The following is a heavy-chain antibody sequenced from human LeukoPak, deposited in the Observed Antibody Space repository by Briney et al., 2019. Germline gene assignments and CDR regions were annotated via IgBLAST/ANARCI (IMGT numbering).Heavy chain of an antibody. Sequence: GGSLRLSCAASGFTFDKYWMHWVRQAPGKGLEWVAFISYDGSNEYYADSVKGRFTISRDNSKNTLYLQMNSVRADDTAVYYCAGVDAAMPDAFDIWGRGTTVTVSS. D-gene: IGHD5-18*01. CDR1: GFTFDKYW. CDR3: AGVDAAMPDAFDI. J-gene: IGHJ3*02. V-gene: IGHV3-30*02. CDR2: ISYDGSNE.